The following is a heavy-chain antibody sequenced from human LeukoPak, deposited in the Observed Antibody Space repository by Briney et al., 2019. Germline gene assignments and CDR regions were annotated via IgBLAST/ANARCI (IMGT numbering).Heavy chain of an antibody. CDR3: AREGWQWLVHAFDI. CDR1: GYSISTGYY. D-gene: IGHD6-19*01. Sequence: SETLSLTCTVSGYSISTGYYWGWIRQPPGKGLEWIGSIFHTGSTYYNPSLKSRVTISVDTSKNQFSLKLSSVTAADTAVYYCAREGWQWLVHAFDIWGQGTMVTVSS. CDR2: IFHTGST. V-gene: IGHV4-38-2*02. J-gene: IGHJ3*02.